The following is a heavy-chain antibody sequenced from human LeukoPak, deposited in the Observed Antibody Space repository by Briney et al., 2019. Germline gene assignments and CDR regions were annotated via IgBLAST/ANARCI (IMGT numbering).Heavy chain of an antibody. V-gene: IGHV7-4-1*02. D-gene: IGHD3-10*01. Sequence: ASVKVSCKASGYTFTSYAMNWVRQAPGQGLEWMGWINTNTGNPTYAQGFTGRFVFSLDTSVSTAYLQISSLKAEDTAVYYCARGDTMVRGALRYNWFDPWAREPWSPSPQ. CDR2: INTNTGNP. CDR3: ARGDTMVRGALRYNWFDP. CDR1: GYTFTSYA. J-gene: IGHJ5*02.